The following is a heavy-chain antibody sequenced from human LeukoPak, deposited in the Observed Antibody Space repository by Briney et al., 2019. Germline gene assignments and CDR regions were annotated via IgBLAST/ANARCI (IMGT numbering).Heavy chain of an antibody. CDR3: AKDGVWFGDLSDSNSGDY. D-gene: IGHD3-10*01. CDR2: ISGSGGST. J-gene: IGHJ4*02. CDR1: GFTFSTYV. Sequence: PGGSLGLSCAASGFTFSTYVMTWVRQAPGKGLEWVSAISGSGGSTYYADSVKGRFTISRDNSKNTLYLQMNSLRAEDTAVYYCAKDGVWFGDLSDSNSGDYWGQGTLVTVSS. V-gene: IGHV3-23*01.